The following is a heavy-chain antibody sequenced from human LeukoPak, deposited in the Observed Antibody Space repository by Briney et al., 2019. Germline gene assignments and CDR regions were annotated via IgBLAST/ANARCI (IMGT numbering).Heavy chain of an antibody. CDR2: IYYSGST. Sequence: SETLSLTCTVSGGSIGSYYWSWIRQPPGKGPEWIGYIYYSGSTNYNPSLKSRVTISVDTSKDQFSLKLSSVTAADTAVYYCAREEYSYGIDYWGQGTLVTVSS. J-gene: IGHJ4*02. V-gene: IGHV4-59*01. D-gene: IGHD5-18*01. CDR3: AREEYSYGIDY. CDR1: GGSIGSYY.